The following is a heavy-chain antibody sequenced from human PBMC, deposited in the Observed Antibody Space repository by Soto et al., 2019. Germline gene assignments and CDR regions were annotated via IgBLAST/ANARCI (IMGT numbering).Heavy chain of an antibody. Sequence: SETLSLTCAVSGGSISSSNWWSWVRQPPGKGLEWIGEIYHSGSTNYNPSLKSRVTISVDKSKNQFSLKLSSVTAADTAVYYCAREDKGYCSGGSCQGGMDAWGQGTTVTVSS. CDR1: GGSISSSNW. CDR3: AREDKGYCSGGSCQGGMDA. V-gene: IGHV4-4*02. J-gene: IGHJ6*02. CDR2: IYHSGST. D-gene: IGHD2-15*01.